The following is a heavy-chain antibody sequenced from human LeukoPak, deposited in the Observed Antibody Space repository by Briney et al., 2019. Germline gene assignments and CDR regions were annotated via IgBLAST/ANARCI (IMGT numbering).Heavy chain of an antibody. J-gene: IGHJ1*01. V-gene: IGHV3-7*01. CDR2: VQPDGSAK. CDR3: ARDFFGWSSLGH. Sequence: GGSLRLSCAASGFTFRSNWMNWVRQAPGKGLEWVAHVQPDGSAKIYADSVKGRFTISRDNAKDSVYLQMNSLRVEDAAVYYCARDFFGWSSLGHWGQGTLVTVSS. D-gene: IGHD6-19*01. CDR1: GFTFRSNW.